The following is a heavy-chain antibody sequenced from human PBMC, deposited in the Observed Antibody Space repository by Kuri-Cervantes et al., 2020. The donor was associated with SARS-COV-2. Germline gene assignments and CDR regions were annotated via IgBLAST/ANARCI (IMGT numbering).Heavy chain of an antibody. CDR3: AKDRAGVHDF. V-gene: IGHV3-30*18. Sequence: GGSLRLSCVASGFNFSTTDMHWVRQAPGQGLEWVTFISSDGKNKKCMASGKGRFTISRDNSQNTLYLQMKSLRDGDTAIYYCAKDRAGVHDFWGQGTLVTVSS. J-gene: IGHJ4*02. D-gene: IGHD2-21*01. CDR1: GFNFSTTD. CDR2: ISSDGKNK.